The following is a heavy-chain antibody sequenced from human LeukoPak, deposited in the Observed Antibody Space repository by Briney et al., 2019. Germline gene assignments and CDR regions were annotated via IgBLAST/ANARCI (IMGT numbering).Heavy chain of an antibody. CDR2: IYYSGSP. J-gene: IGHJ4*02. V-gene: IGHV4-59*12. D-gene: IGHD3/OR15-3a*01. CDR1: GTSISSYY. CDR3: ASGEFRHGLQVDY. Sequence: SETLSLTCTVSGTSISSYYWSWIRQPPGKGLEWIGYIYYSGSPNYNPSLKSRVTISEDTSKNQFSLKLSSVTAADTAVYYCASGEFRHGLQVDYWGRGTLVAVSS.